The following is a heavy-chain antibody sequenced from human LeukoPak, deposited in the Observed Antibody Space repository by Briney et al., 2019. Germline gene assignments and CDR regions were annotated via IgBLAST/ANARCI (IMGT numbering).Heavy chain of an antibody. CDR3: TSTVTMRDWYFDL. Sequence: PLASVKVSCKVSGYTLTELSMHWVRQAPGKGLEWMGGFDPEDGETIYTQKFQGRVTMTEDTSTDTAYMELSSLRSEDTAVYYCTSTVTMRDWYFDLRGRGTLVTVSS. CDR2: FDPEDGET. J-gene: IGHJ2*01. V-gene: IGHV1-24*01. CDR1: GYTLTELS. D-gene: IGHD4-17*01.